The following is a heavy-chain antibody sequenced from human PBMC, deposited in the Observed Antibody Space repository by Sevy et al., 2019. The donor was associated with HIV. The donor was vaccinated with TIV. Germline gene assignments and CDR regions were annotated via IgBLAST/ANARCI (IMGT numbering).Heavy chain of an antibody. V-gene: IGHV3-49*01. CDR3: TGDRGRLQGYYFDY. CDR2: IRSKAYGGTT. J-gene: IGHJ4*02. D-gene: IGHD4-4*01. CDR1: GFTFGDYA. Sequence: GGSLRLSCTASGFTFGDYAMSWFRQAPGKGPEWVGFIRSKAYGGTTEYAASVKGRFTISSDGSKSIAYLQMNSLRTEDTAVYYCTGDRGRLQGYYFDYGGPGTLVTVSS.